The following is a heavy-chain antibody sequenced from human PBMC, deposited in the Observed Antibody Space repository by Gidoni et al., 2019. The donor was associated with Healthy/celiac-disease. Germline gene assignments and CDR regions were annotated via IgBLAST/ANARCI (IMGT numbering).Heavy chain of an antibody. CDR3: ARGYSSSTTWGYFDY. CDR2: IDWDDDK. CDR1: GFSLSTSGMC. Sequence: QVTLRESGPALVKPTQTLTLTCTFSGFSLSTSGMCVSWIRQPPGKALEWLALIDWDDDKYYSTSLKTRLTISKDTSKNQVVLTMTNMDPVDTATYYCARGYSSSTTWGYFDYWGQGTLVTVSS. D-gene: IGHD6-6*01. J-gene: IGHJ4*02. V-gene: IGHV2-70*01.